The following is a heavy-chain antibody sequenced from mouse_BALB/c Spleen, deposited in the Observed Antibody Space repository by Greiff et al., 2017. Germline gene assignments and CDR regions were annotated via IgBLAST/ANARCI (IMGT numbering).Heavy chain of an antibody. V-gene: IGHV2-9*02. D-gene: IGHD2-13*01. CDR1: GFSLTSYG. J-gene: IGHJ3*01. Sequence: VQLQQSGPGLVAPSQTLSITCTVSGFSLTSYGVHWVRQPPGKGLEWLGVIWAGGSTNYNTALMSRLGISKDNSESQVFLKMNSLQTDDTAMYYWARDDSPGFAYWGQGTLVTVSA. CDR3: ARDDSPGFAY. CDR2: IWAGGST.